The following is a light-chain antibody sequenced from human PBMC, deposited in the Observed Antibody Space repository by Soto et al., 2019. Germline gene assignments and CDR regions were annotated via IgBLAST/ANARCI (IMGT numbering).Light chain of an antibody. CDR1: QVISSW. Sequence: DIQMTQSPSSVSASVGDRVTITCRASQVISSWLAWYQQKPGQSPRLLIYGASNLETGVPSRFTGSESGTLFTLTINNLQPEDLATYYCQQVSSFPFTFGGGTKVDIK. J-gene: IGKJ4*01. V-gene: IGKV1-12*02. CDR3: QQVSSFPFT. CDR2: GAS.